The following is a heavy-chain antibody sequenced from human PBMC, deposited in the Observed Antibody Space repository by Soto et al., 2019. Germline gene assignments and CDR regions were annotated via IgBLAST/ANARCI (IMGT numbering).Heavy chain of an antibody. CDR3: AHIPNYYQYDWFDP. Sequence: QITLKESGPTLVKPTQTLTLTCTFSGFSLTTRGVGVGWIRQPPGKALECLALIYWDDDKRYSPSPQSRPSITKDTSKNQVVLTMTNVDPVDTATYYCAHIPNYYQYDWFDPWGQGTLVSVSS. D-gene: IGHD3-16*01. CDR2: IYWDDDK. J-gene: IGHJ5*02. CDR1: GFSLTTRGVG. V-gene: IGHV2-5*02.